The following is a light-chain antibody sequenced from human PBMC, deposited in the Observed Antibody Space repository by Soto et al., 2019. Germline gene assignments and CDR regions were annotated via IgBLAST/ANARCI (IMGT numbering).Light chain of an antibody. CDR2: EGS. J-gene: IGLJ2*01. V-gene: IGLV2-23*01. CDR1: SSDVGSNNL. CDR3: CSYAGSSSTRV. Sequence: QSALTQPASVSGSPGQSITISCTGTSSDVGSNNLVSWYQQHPGKAPKLMIYEGSKRPSGVSNRFSGSKSGNTASLTISGLQAEDEADYYCCSYAGSSSTRVFGGGTKLTVL.